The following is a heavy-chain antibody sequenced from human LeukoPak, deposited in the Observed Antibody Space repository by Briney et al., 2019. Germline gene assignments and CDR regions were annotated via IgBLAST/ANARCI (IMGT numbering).Heavy chain of an antibody. D-gene: IGHD4-11*01. CDR3: ARDRGSMTTVTYFDY. CDR1: GASISSGSYY. CDR2: VYTSGST. V-gene: IGHV4-61*02. J-gene: IGHJ4*02. Sequence: QTSQTLSLTCTVSGASISSGSYYWSWIRQPAGKGLEWIGRVYTSGSTDYNPSLKSRVTISVDTSKNQFSLKLSSVTAADTAVYYCARDRGSMTTVTYFDYWGQGTLVTVSS.